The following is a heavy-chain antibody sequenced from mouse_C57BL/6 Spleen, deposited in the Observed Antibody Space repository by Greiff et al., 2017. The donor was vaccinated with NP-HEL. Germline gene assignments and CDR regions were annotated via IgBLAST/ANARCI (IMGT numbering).Heavy chain of an antibody. V-gene: IGHV1-82*01. J-gene: IGHJ4*01. Sequence: QVQLQQSGPELVKPGASVKISCKASGYAFSSSWLNWVKQRPGKGLEWIGRIYPGDGDTNYNGKFKGKATLTADKASSTAYMQLSSLISDDSAVYFCARSQLRYAMDYWGQGTSVTVSS. CDR2: IYPGDGDT. CDR3: ARSQLRYAMDY. D-gene: IGHD1-1*01. CDR1: GYAFSSSW.